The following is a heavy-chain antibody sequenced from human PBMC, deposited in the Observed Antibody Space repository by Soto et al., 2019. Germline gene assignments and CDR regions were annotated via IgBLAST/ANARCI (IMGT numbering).Heavy chain of an antibody. D-gene: IGHD6-19*01. Sequence: EVQLVQSGAEVKKPGESLRISCKGSGYSFTSYWISWVRQMPGKGLEWMGRIDPSDSYTNYSPSFQGHVTISADKSISTAYLQWSSLKASDTAMYYCARLGVAYDSGDSSGWSYNWFDPWGQGTLVTVSS. CDR3: ARLGVAYDSGDSSGWSYNWFDP. CDR1: GYSFTSYW. V-gene: IGHV5-10-1*03. J-gene: IGHJ5*02. CDR2: IDPSDSYT.